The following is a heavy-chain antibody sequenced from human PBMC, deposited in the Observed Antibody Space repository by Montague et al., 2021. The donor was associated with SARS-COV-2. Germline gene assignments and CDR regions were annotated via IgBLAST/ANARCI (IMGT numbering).Heavy chain of an antibody. CDR2: IYYRGST. CDR1: NGSTTSYY. J-gene: IGHJ5*02. CDR3: AREGLNNWFDP. Sequence: SETLSLTCSVSNGSTTSYYWSWIRQPPGKRLEWIGYIYYRGSTNYNPSLESRVTISVDTSKNQFSLKLRSMTAADTAVYYCAREGLNNWFDPWGQGTLVIVSS. V-gene: IGHV4-59*01.